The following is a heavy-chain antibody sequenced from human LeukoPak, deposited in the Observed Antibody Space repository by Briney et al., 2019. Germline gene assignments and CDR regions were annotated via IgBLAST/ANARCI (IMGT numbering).Heavy chain of an antibody. J-gene: IGHJ4*02. V-gene: IGHV3-7*01. CDR1: GFTFSSYW. Sequence: GGSLRLSCAASGFTFSSYWMSWVRQAPGKGLEWVANIKQDGSEKYYVDSVKGRFTISRDNAKNSLYLQMNSLRAEDTAAYYCARRGSYGSYNFDYWGQGTLVTVSS. CDR2: IKQDGSEK. CDR3: ARRGSYGSYNFDY. D-gene: IGHD1-26*01.